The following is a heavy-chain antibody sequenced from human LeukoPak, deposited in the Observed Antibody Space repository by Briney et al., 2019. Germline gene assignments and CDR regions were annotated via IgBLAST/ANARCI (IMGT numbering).Heavy chain of an antibody. CDR2: IIPIFGTA. CDR1: GGTFSSYA. D-gene: IGHD2-21*02. V-gene: IGHV1-69*05. Sequence: GASVKVSCKASGGTFSSYAISWVRQAPGQGLEWMGGIIPIFGTANYAQKFQGRVTITTDESTSTAYMELSSLRSEDTAVYYCASEIGAYRGGDCYSVFSFAFDIWGQGTMVTVSS. J-gene: IGHJ3*02. CDR3: ASEIGAYRGGDCYSVFSFAFDI.